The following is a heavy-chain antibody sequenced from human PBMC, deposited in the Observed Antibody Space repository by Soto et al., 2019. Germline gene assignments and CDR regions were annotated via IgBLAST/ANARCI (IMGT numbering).Heavy chain of an antibody. D-gene: IGHD3-10*01. CDR2: ISGSSTST. CDR1: GFTFSSYA. J-gene: IGHJ4*02. V-gene: IGHV3-23*01. CDR3: AKDPSSGFAMENYFDY. Sequence: EVQLSGSGGGLVQPGGSLRLSCAASGFTFSSYAMSWVRQAPGKGLEWVSAISGSSTSTYYADSVKGRFPISRDNSKNTLYLQMNSLRAEDTAVYYCAKDPSSGFAMENYFDYWGQGTLVTVSS.